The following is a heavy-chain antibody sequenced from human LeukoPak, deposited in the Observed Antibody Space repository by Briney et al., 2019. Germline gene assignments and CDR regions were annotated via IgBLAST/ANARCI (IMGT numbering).Heavy chain of an antibody. CDR2: ISSSGSTI. J-gene: IGHJ3*02. V-gene: IGHV3-48*03. Sequence: GGSLRLSCAASGFTFSSYEMNWVRQAPGKGLEWVSYISSSGSTIYYADSVKGRFTISRDNAKNSLYLQMNSLRAEDTAVYYCAREKGYGDNGDAFDIWGQGTMVTVSS. CDR3: AREKGYGDNGDAFDI. D-gene: IGHD4-17*01. CDR1: GFTFSSYE.